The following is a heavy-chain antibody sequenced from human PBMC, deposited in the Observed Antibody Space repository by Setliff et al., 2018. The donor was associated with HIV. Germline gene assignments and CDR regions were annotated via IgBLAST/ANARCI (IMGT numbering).Heavy chain of an antibody. J-gene: IGHJ1*01. Sequence: PSETLSLTCSVSGDSISNPDYYWSWVRQYPGRGLEWIGYTYHTGGTYYNPSLRSRLSVSLDTSRNQFSLKLTSVTAADTAIYYCARYHIGGIQYFQHWGQGALVTVSS. V-gene: IGHV4-30-4*01. CDR3: ARYHIGGIQYFQH. D-gene: IGHD2-21*01. CDR2: TYHTGGT. CDR1: GDSISNPDYY.